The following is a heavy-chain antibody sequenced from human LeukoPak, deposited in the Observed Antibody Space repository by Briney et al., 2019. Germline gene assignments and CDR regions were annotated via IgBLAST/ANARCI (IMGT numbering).Heavy chain of an antibody. CDR2: IYYSGSG. V-gene: IGHV4-59*01. CDR3: ARGAKHHLVPRAEYFQH. J-gene: IGHJ1*01. CDR1: GGSHSIYY. D-gene: IGHD6-13*01. Sequence: SETLSLTCTVSGGSHSIYYWSWIPQPPGKGLEWIGYIYYSGSGNNRPSLESRVTMSVDTSKTQFSLRLNSVTAADTAVYYCARGAKHHLVPRAEYFQHWGQGTLVTVSS.